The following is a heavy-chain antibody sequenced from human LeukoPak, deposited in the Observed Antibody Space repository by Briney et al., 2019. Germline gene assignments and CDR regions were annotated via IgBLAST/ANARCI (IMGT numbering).Heavy chain of an antibody. CDR3: AREDSSSWYFYYYYYMDV. J-gene: IGHJ6*03. V-gene: IGHV3-30*04. Sequence: GGSLRLPCAASGFTFSSYAMHWVRQAPGKGLEWVAVISYDGSNKYYADSVKGRFPISRDNSKNTPYLQMNSLRAEDTAVYYCAREDSSSWYFYYYYYMDVWGKGTTVTVSS. CDR1: GFTFSSYA. D-gene: IGHD6-13*01. CDR2: ISYDGSNK.